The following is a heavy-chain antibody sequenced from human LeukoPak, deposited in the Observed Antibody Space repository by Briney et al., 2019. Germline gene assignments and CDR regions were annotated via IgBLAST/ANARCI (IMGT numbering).Heavy chain of an antibody. V-gene: IGHV1-2*02. CDR2: INPNSGGT. Sequence: AAVKVSCKASGYTFTGYYMHWVRQAPGQGREGMGWINPNSGGTNYAQKFQGRVTMTRDTSISTAYMELRRLRSDDTAVYYCARDGEVGCCSSTSCYSFDYWGQGTLVTVSS. J-gene: IGHJ4*02. CDR1: GYTFTGYY. CDR3: ARDGEVGCCSSTSCYSFDY. D-gene: IGHD2-2*01.